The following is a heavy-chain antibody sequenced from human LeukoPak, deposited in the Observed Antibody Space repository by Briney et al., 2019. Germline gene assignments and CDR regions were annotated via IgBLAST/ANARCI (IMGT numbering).Heavy chain of an antibody. CDR2: IFYTGST. J-gene: IGHJ6*02. D-gene: IGHD2-2*01. CDR1: GGSISSYY. Sequence: NPSETLSLTCTVSGGSISSYYWSWIRQPPGKGLEWIGYIFYTGSTNYNPSLKSRVTISVDTSKNQFSLRLSPVTAADTAVYYCARRFYCSSTSCPYGMDVWGQGTTVTVSS. CDR3: ARRFYCSSTSCPYGMDV. V-gene: IGHV4-59*01.